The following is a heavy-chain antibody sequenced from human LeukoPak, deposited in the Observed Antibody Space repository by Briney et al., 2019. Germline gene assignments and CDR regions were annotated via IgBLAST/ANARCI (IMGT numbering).Heavy chain of an antibody. CDR2: INHSGST. CDR3: ARVEAMVRGVYV. Sequence: SETLSLTCAVYGGSFSGYYWSWIRQPPGKGLEWIGEINHSGSTNYNPSLKSRVTISVDTSKNQFSLKLSSVTAADTAVYYCARVEAMVRGVYVWGKGTTVTVSS. CDR1: GGSFSGYY. D-gene: IGHD3-10*01. V-gene: IGHV4-34*01. J-gene: IGHJ6*04.